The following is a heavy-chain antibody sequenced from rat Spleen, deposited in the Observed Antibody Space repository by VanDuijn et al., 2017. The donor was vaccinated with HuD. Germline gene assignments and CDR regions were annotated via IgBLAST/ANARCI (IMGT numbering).Heavy chain of an antibody. CDR3: ARRHYGYTDYFDY. CDR1: GFTFSDYY. Sequence: EVQLVESGGGSVQPGRSLKLSCAASGFTFSDYYMAWVRQAPKKGLEWVATISYDGSSTYYRDSVKGRFTISRDNAKSTLSLQMDSLRSEDTATYYCARRHYGYTDYFDYWGQGVMVTVSS. CDR2: ISYDGSST. V-gene: IGHV5-7*01. D-gene: IGHD1-11*01. J-gene: IGHJ2*01.